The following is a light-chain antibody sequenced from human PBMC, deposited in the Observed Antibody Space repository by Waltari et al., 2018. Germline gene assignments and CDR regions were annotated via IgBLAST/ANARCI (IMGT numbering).Light chain of an antibody. CDR3: QQSYSTPRT. V-gene: IGKV1-39*01. CDR2: AAS. Sequence: DIQMTQSPSSLSASVGDRVTITCRESQSISSYLNWYQQKPGKAPKLLIYAASSLQSGVPSRFSGSGSGTDFTLTICSLHPADFATYYCQQSYSTPRTFGQGTQVEIK. CDR1: QSISSY. J-gene: IGKJ1*01.